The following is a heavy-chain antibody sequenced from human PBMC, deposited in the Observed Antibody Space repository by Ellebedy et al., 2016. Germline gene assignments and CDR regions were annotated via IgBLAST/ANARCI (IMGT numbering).Heavy chain of an antibody. CDR1: GYTFTGYY. J-gene: IGHJ4*02. CDR2: INPNSGGT. Sequence: ASVKVSXXASGYTFTGYYMHWVRQAPGQGLEWMGWINPNSGGTNYAQKFQGRVTMTRDTSISTAYMELSRLRSDDTAVYYCARGGSDGQFVVVPAAYFDYWGQGTLVTVSS. V-gene: IGHV1-2*02. CDR3: ARGGSDGQFVVVPAAYFDY. D-gene: IGHD2-2*01.